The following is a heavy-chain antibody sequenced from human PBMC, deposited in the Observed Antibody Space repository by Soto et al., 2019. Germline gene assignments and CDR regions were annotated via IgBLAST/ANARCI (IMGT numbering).Heavy chain of an antibody. CDR1: GFTFSSYG. J-gene: IGHJ6*02. Sequence: PGGSLRLSCAASGFTFSSYGMHWVRQAPGKGLEWVAVISYDGSNKYYADSVKGRFTISRDNSKNTLYLQMNSLRAEDTAVYYCARAGYSSGWYSSSPGMDVWGQGTTVTVS. CDR2: ISYDGSNK. CDR3: ARAGYSSGWYSSSPGMDV. D-gene: IGHD6-19*01. V-gene: IGHV3-30*03.